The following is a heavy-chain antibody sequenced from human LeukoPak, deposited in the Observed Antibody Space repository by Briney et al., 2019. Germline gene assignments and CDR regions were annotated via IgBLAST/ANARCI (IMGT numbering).Heavy chain of an antibody. Sequence: GGSLRLSCAASGFTFSSYSMNWVRQAPGKGLEWVSSISSSSSYIYYADSVKGRFTISRDNAKNSLYLQMNSLRAEDAAVYYCAREVPLPHPSVWGQGTLVTVSS. V-gene: IGHV3-21*01. J-gene: IGHJ4*02. CDR3: AREVPLPHPSV. CDR1: GFTFSSYS. D-gene: IGHD5/OR15-5a*01. CDR2: ISSSSSYI.